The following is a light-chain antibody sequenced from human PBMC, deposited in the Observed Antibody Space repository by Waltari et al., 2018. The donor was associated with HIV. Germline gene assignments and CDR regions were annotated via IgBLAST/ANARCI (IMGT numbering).Light chain of an antibody. J-gene: IGLJ3*02. V-gene: IGLV1-47*01. CDR2: RNN. Sequence: QSVLTQPPSASGTPGQRVTISCSGSSSNIGSNYVYWYQQLPGTAPKLLIYRNNQRPSGVPYRFSGSKSGTSASLASSGLRSEDEADYYCAAWDDSLSGLVFGGGTKLTVL. CDR3: AAWDDSLSGLV. CDR1: SSNIGSNY.